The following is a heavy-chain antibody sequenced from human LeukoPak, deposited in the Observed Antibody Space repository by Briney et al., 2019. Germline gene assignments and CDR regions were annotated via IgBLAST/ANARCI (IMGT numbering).Heavy chain of an antibody. CDR3: ASNYYGSGSYYTNWFDP. CDR1: GYTFTSYG. Sequence: EPSVNLSCKASGYTFTSYGIIWVRQAPGQGIEWMGCISAYNCNTNYAQKLQGRVNMTTDTSTRTAYMELRSLRSDDTAVYYCASNYYGSGSYYTNWFDPWGQGTLVTVSS. V-gene: IGHV1-18*04. D-gene: IGHD3-10*01. CDR2: ISAYNCNT. J-gene: IGHJ5*02.